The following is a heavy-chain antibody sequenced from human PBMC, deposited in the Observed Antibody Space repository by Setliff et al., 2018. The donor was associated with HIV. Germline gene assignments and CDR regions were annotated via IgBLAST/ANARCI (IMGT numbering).Heavy chain of an antibody. CDR2: IVVGSGNT. Sequence: ASVKVSCKASGFTFISSAMQWVRQARGRRLEWIGWIVVGSGNTNYARKFQERVNITRDMSTSTSYMELTNLRSEDTAVYYCAARPGVDSSGHYDYYYMDVWGKGTTVTVSS. D-gene: IGHD3-22*01. V-gene: IGHV1-58*02. J-gene: IGHJ6*03. CDR3: AARPGVDSSGHYDYYYMDV. CDR1: GFTFISSA.